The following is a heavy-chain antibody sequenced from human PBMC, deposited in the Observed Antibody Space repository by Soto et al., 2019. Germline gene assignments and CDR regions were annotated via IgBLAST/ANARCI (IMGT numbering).Heavy chain of an antibody. Sequence: EVQLVESGGGLVQPGGSLKLSCVASGFTFSDYCMTWVRQAPGKGLEWVANIKEDGYDKYYVDSVKGRFTISRDNAKNSLYLQMNSLRAEDTAVYFCARDNTDYDFPQYNPTLCRDYYYMDVWGKGTTVTVSS. J-gene: IGHJ6*03. D-gene: IGHD3-3*01. CDR1: GFTFSDYC. CDR3: ARDNTDYDFPQYNPTLCRDYYYMDV. V-gene: IGHV3-7*01. CDR2: IKEDGYDK.